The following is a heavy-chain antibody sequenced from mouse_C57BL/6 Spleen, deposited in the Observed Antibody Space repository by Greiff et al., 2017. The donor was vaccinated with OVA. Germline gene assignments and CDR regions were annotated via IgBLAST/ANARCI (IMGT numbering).Heavy chain of an antibody. J-gene: IGHJ3*01. D-gene: IGHD1-1*01. CDR1: GYTFTNYW. CDR2: IYPGGGYT. CDR3: AVSTGERAWFAY. Sequence: VQLQQSGVELVRPGTSVKMSCKASGYTFTNYWIGWAKQRPGHGLEWIGDIYPGGGYTNYNEKFKGKATLTADKSSSTAYMQFSSLTSEDSAIYYCAVSTGERAWFAYWGQGTLVTVSA. V-gene: IGHV1-63*01.